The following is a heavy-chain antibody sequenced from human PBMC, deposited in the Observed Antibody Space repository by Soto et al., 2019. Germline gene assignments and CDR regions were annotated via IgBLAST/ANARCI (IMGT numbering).Heavy chain of an antibody. CDR3: ARVGYGGSMDV. Sequence: SETLSLTCTVSGGSISSSSYYWGWIRQPPGKGXEXFGXXYXSXXXYXXXXLKSRVTISVDTSKNQFSLKLSSVTAPDTAVYYCARVGYGGSMDVWGQGTTVTVSS. CDR2: XYXSXXX. V-gene: IGHV4-39*01. CDR1: GGSISSSSYY. D-gene: IGHD4-17*01. J-gene: IGHJ6*02.